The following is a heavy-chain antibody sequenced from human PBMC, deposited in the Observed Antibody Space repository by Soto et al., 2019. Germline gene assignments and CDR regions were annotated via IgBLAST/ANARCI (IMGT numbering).Heavy chain of an antibody. D-gene: IGHD6-13*01. V-gene: IGHV1-46*01. Sequence: GASVKGCCKASGYTFTSYYMHWVRQAPGQGLEWMGIINPSGGSTSYAQKFQGRVTMTRDTSTSTVYMELSSLRSEDTAVYYCASDDVGRDVSWPFVNWFDHCGQGPLVTVSS. CDR3: ASDDVGRDVSWPFVNWFDH. CDR1: GYTFTSYY. CDR2: INPSGGST. J-gene: IGHJ5*02.